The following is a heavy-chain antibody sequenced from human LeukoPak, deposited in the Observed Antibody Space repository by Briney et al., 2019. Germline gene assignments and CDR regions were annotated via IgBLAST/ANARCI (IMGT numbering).Heavy chain of an antibody. CDR1: GGSISSSSNY. V-gene: IGHV4-39*07. J-gene: IGHJ3*02. D-gene: IGHD3-22*01. CDR3: AREVYYDSSGSAFDI. Sequence: PSETLSLTCTVSGGSISSSSNYWGWIRQPPGKGLEWIVSIYYSGSTYYNPSLNSRVTISVDTSKNQFSLKLSSVTAADTAVYYCAREVYYDSSGSAFDIWGQGTMVTVSS. CDR2: IYYSGST.